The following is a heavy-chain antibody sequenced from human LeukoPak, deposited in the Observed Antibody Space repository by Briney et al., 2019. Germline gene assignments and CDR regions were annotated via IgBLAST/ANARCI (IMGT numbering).Heavy chain of an antibody. CDR2: IIPIFGTA. D-gene: IGHD4-23*01. V-gene: IGHV1-69*13. CDR3: ARATTVVTLDAFDI. J-gene: IGHJ3*02. Sequence: SVTVSFKASGGTFSSYAISWVRQAPGQGLEWMGGIIPIFGTANYAQKFQGRVTITADESTSTAYMELSSLRSEDTAVYYCARATTVVTLDAFDIWGQGTMVTVSS. CDR1: GGTFSSYA.